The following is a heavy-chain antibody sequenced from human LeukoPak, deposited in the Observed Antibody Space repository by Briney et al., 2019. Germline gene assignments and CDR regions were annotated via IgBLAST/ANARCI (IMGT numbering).Heavy chain of an antibody. CDR2: INSDGSST. CDR1: GFTLSTYW. Sequence: GGSLRLSCAASGFTLSTYWMHWVRQAPGKGVVGVSRINSDGSSTSYADSVKGRFNISRDNAKNTLDLQMNSLRAEDTAVYYCVRGIGEAWGQGTLVTVSS. J-gene: IGHJ5*02. CDR3: VRGIGEA. D-gene: IGHD1-26*01. V-gene: IGHV3-74*01.